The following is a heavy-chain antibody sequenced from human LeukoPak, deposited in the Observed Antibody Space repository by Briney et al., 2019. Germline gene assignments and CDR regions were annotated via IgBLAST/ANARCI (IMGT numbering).Heavy chain of an antibody. D-gene: IGHD3-22*01. CDR1: IYTFTDYY. V-gene: IGHV1-2*02. Sequence: VPSVKVSCKASIYTFTDYYMHSVRQAPGQGLEWMGWINPNSGGTNYAQKFQGRVTMTRDTSISTAYMELSRLRSDDTAVYYCARASYYYDSSGYPGYYFDYWGQGTLVTVSS. CDR3: ARASYYYDSSGYPGYYFDY. J-gene: IGHJ4*02. CDR2: INPNSGGT.